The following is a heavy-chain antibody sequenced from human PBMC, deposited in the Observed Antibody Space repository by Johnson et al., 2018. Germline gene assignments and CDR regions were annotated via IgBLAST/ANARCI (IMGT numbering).Heavy chain of an antibody. D-gene: IGHD4-17*01. J-gene: IGHJ4*02. V-gene: IGHV3-15*07. CDR2: IKSKASAGTT. CDR1: GFSFNDAW. CDR3: TKIDYGDYEVGY. Sequence: EVQLVESGGGLVKPGGSLRLSCTASGFSFNDAWMSWVRQAPGKGLEWVGRIKSKASAGTTDYAAPVKGRFTISRDDSKNTLYLQINNLKTEDTAVYYCTKIDYGDYEVGYWGQGTLVTVSS.